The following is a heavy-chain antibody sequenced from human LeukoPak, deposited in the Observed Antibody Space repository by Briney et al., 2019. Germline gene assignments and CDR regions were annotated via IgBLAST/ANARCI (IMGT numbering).Heavy chain of an antibody. D-gene: IGHD3-16*01. CDR3: VRDLILTWTPGDDFDH. V-gene: IGHV3-66*01. J-gene: IGHJ4*02. CDR1: GFIVNSYA. Sequence: GGSLRLSCAASGFIVNSYAMSWVRQAPGKGLAWVSLIYSDGVTQYADSVKGRFTISRENAKNTVYLQMDSLRAEDTAVYYCVRDLILTWTPGDDFDHWGQGTLVTVSS. CDR2: IYSDGVT.